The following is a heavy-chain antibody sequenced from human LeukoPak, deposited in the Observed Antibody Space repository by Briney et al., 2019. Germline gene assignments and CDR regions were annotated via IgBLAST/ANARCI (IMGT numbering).Heavy chain of an antibody. CDR2: ISSSSNYI. Sequence: PGGSLRLSCAASGFTFSSYSRNWVRQAPAKGLEGVSSISSSSNYIYYADSVKGRFTMSRDNAKNSLYLQMNRLRGEDTAVCYCAREAGFIVAVPAAQAWDYWGQGTLVTVSS. D-gene: IGHD2-2*01. CDR1: GFTFSSYS. J-gene: IGHJ4*02. CDR3: AREAGFIVAVPAAQAWDY. V-gene: IGHV3-21*01.